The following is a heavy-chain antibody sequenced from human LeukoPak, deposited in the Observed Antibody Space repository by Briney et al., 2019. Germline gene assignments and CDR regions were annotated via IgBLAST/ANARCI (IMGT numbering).Heavy chain of an antibody. CDR3: ARQMTTVTPKYYYGMDV. D-gene: IGHD4-11*01. CDR2: IYYSGST. V-gene: IGHV4-61*08. J-gene: IGHJ6*02. Sequence: PSETLSLTCTVSGGSISSGGYYWSWIRQPPGKGLEWIGYIYYSGSTNYNPSLKSRVTISVDTSKNQFSLRLSSVTAADTAVYYCARQMTTVTPKYYYGMDVWGQGTTVTVSS. CDR1: GGSISSGGYY.